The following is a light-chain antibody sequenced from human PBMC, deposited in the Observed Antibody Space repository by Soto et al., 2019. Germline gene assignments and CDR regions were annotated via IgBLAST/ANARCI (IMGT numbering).Light chain of an antibody. Sequence: DIQMTQSPSTLSASVGDRVNITCRASQSISSWLAWYQQKPGTAPKLLIYKASTLQTGVPSRFSGSGSGTEFTLTISSLQPDDFATYYCQQYNDNWTFGQGTKVDIK. V-gene: IGKV1-5*03. CDR1: QSISSW. CDR2: KAS. CDR3: QQYNDNWT. J-gene: IGKJ1*01.